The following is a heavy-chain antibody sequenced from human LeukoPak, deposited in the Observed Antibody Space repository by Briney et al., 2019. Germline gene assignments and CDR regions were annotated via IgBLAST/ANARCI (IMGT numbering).Heavy chain of an antibody. D-gene: IGHD1-20*01. J-gene: IGHJ4*02. V-gene: IGHV3-30*03. CDR2: ISANGSNK. CDR3: AILTYNWNDRPSDY. Sequence: GGSLRLSCAASGFTLSSYGMHWVRQAPGKGLEWVAVISANGSNKFYAVSVRGRFTISRDSSKNTVYLQMDSLRVEDAAVYYCAILTYNWNDRPSDYWGQGTLVTASS. CDR1: GFTLSSYG.